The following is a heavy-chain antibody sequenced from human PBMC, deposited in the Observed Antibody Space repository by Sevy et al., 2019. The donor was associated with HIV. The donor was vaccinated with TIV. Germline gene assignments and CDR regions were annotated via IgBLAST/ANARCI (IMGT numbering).Heavy chain of an antibody. D-gene: IGHD1-1*01. Sequence: ASVKVSCKASGVTFMNYAISWVRQAPGQGLEWMGGFIPMFATPDYAQKFRGRFTITADESTGTAYMELSSLGSEDTAVYYCARDSLYATNWAFDYWGQGTLVTVSS. CDR1: GVTFMNYA. CDR2: FIPMFATP. V-gene: IGHV1-69*13. CDR3: ARDSLYATNWAFDY. J-gene: IGHJ4*02.